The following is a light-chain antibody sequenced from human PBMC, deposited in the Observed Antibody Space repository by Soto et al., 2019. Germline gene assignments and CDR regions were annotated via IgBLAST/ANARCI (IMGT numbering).Light chain of an antibody. J-gene: IGKJ4*01. Sequence: EIVLTQSPGTLSLSPGERAHLSCRASQGVSSSYLAWYQQKPGQPPRLLIYGASSRATGIPDSFSGSGSGTDFTLTITRLEPEDYAVYYCQHCRTSFGGGTKVEIK. V-gene: IGKV3-20*01. CDR1: QGVSSSY. CDR3: QHCRTS. CDR2: GAS.